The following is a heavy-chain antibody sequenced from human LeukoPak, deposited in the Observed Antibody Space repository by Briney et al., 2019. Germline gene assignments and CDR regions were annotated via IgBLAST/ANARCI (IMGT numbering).Heavy chain of an antibody. CDR1: GYDFSNYY. CDR3: ARMIVEQQLVRWYFDH. J-gene: IGHJ4*02. D-gene: IGHD6-13*01. Sequence: ASVKVSCKAYGYDFSNYYIHWVRQAPGQGLEWMGWINTNTGNPTYAQDFTGRFVFSWDTSVSTAYLQISSLKAEDTAVYYCARMIVEQQLVRWYFDHWGRGTLVTVSS. V-gene: IGHV7-4-1*02. CDR2: INTNTGNP.